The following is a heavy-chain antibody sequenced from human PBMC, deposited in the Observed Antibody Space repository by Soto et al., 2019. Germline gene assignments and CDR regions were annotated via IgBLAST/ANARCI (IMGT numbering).Heavy chain of an antibody. Sequence: EVQLEESGGGLVQPGGSLRLSCAASGFTVSTYYMNWVRQAPGEGLEWVSVVYSGGTTYYADSVRGRFTISRDNSKSTLFLQMNSLRAEDTAVYYCARGRSASSDFDSWGQGTLVTVSS. V-gene: IGHV3-66*01. CDR2: VYSGGTT. J-gene: IGHJ4*02. D-gene: IGHD3-10*01. CDR1: GFTVSTYY. CDR3: ARGRSASSDFDS.